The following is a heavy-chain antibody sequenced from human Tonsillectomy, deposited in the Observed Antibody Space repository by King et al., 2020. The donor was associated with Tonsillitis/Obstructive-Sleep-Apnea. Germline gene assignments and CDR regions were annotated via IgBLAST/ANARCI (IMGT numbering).Heavy chain of an antibody. J-gene: IGHJ6*03. CDR1: GGSFSGYY. CDR2: INHSGST. D-gene: IGHD2-2*01. CDR3: ARGHEYQLLLGYYYYYYMDV. V-gene: IGHV4-34*01. Sequence: VQLQQWGAGLLKPSETLSLTCAVYGGSFSGYYWSWIRLPPGKGLEWIGEINHSGSTNYNPSLKSRVTISVDTSKNQFSLKLSSVTAADTAVYYCARGHEYQLLLGYYYYYYMDVWGKGTTVTVSS.